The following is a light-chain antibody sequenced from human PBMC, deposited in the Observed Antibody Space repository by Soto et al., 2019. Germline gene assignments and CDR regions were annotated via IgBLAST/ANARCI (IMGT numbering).Light chain of an antibody. J-gene: IGKJ1*01. V-gene: IGKV3-20*01. CDR3: QQYGSSLWT. Sequence: IVLTQSPGTLSLSPGERATLSCRASQSVSSSFLAWYQQKPGQAPRLLIYVPSSRATGIPDRFSGSGSGTDFTLTISRLEPEDFAVYYCQQYGSSLWTFGQGTKVDIK. CDR2: VPS. CDR1: QSVSSSF.